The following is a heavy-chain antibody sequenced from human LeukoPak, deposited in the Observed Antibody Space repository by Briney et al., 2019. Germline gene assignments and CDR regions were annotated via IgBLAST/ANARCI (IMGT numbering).Heavy chain of an antibody. J-gene: IGHJ6*03. CDR3: AREWSSSSHYMDV. V-gene: IGHV4-59*12. D-gene: IGHD6-6*01. Sequence: PSETLSLTCTVSGGSISSYYWSWIRQPPGKGLEWIGYIYYSGSTNYNPSLKSRVTISVDTSKNQFSLKLSSVTAADTAVYYCAREWSSSSHYMDVWGKGTTVTVSS. CDR2: IYYSGST. CDR1: GGSISSYY.